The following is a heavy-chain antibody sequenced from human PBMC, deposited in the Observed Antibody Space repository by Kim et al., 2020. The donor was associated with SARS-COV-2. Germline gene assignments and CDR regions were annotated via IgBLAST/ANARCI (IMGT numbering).Heavy chain of an antibody. Sequence: GESLKISCKGSGYSFTSYWIGWVRQMPGKGLEWMGIIYPGDSDTRYSPSFQGQVTISADKSISTAYLQWSSLKASDTAMYYCARQNDFWSGYYTELVGNWFDPWGQGTLVTVSS. CDR3: ARQNDFWSGYYTELVGNWFDP. CDR1: GYSFTSYW. D-gene: IGHD3-3*01. CDR2: IYPGDSDT. J-gene: IGHJ5*02. V-gene: IGHV5-51*01.